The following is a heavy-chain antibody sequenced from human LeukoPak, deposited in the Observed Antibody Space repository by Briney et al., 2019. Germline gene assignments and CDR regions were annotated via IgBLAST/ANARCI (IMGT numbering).Heavy chain of an antibody. J-gene: IGHJ6*03. CDR3: ARQPKSYYYDSSGSRYYYYYMDV. D-gene: IGHD3-22*01. V-gene: IGHV4-4*09. CDR2: IYTSGST. Sequence: SETLSLTCTVSGGSISSYYWSWIRQPPGKGLEWIGYIYTSGSTNYNPSLKSRVTISVDTSKNQFSLKLSSVTAADTAVYYCARQPKSYYYDSSGSRYYYYYMDVWGKGTTVTVSS. CDR1: GGSISSYY.